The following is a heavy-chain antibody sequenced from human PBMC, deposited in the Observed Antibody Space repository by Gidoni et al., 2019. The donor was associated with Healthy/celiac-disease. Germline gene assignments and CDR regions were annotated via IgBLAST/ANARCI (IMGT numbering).Heavy chain of an antibody. CDR3: KVRTVVTPTSWYYFDY. CDR2: ISGSGGST. V-gene: IGHV3-23*01. D-gene: IGHD2-15*01. Sequence: EVQLLESGGGLVQPGGSLRLSCAASGFTFSSYAMSWVRQAPGKGLEWVSAISGSGGSTYYADSVKGRFTISRDNSKNTLYLQMNSLRAEDTAVYYCKVRTVVTPTSWYYFDYWGQGTLVTVSS. J-gene: IGHJ4*02. CDR1: GFTFSSYA.